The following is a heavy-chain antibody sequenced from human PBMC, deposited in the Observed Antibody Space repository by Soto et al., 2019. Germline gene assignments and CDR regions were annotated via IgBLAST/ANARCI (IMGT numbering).Heavy chain of an antibody. J-gene: IGHJ4*02. D-gene: IGHD1-1*01. V-gene: IGHV3-30*18. CDR2: ISYDGSNK. Sequence: QVQLVESGGGVVQPGRSLRLSCAASGFTFSSYGMHWVRQAPGKGLEWVAVISYDGSNKYYADSVKGRFTISRDNSKNTLYLQMNSLRAEDTAVYYCAKDRWKEDGHPDYWGQGTLVTVSS. CDR1: GFTFSSYG. CDR3: AKDRWKEDGHPDY.